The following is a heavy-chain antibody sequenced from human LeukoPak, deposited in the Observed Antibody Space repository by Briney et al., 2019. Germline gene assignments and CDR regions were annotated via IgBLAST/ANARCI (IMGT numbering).Heavy chain of an antibody. J-gene: IGHJ6*03. CDR1: GYTFTSFG. V-gene: IGHV1-18*01. Sequence: ASVKVSCKASGYTFTSFGISWVRQAPGQGLERMGWISAYNGNTNYAQKLQGRVTMTTDTSTSTAYMELRSLRSDDTAVYYCARVTESYSSSWYYYYYYMDVWGKGTTVTVSS. CDR2: ISAYNGNT. D-gene: IGHD6-13*01. CDR3: ARVTESYSSSWYYYYYYMDV.